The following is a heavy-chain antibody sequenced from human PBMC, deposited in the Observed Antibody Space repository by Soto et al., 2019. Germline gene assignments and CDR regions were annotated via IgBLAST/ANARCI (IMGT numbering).Heavy chain of an antibody. CDR1: GFTFSSYS. Sequence: GGSLRLSCAASGFTFSSYSMNWVRQAPGKGLEWVSSISSSSSYIYYADSVKGRFTISRDNAKNSLYLQMNSLRAEDTAVYYCARDLVTGYCSGGSCSKDAFDIWGQGTMVTVSS. J-gene: IGHJ3*02. V-gene: IGHV3-21*01. CDR3: ARDLVTGYCSGGSCSKDAFDI. CDR2: ISSSSSYI. D-gene: IGHD2-15*01.